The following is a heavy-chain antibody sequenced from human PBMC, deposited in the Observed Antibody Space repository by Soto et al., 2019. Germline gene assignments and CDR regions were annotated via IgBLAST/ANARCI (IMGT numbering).Heavy chain of an antibody. J-gene: IGHJ3*02. CDR2: ISYDGSDK. CDR3: AKDQSHAFDI. Sequence: QVQLVESGGGVVQPGRSLRLSCVASEFTFSTYGMYWVRQAPGKGLEWVAVISYDGSDKYYADSVKGRFTISRDNSKNTLYLQMNSLRAEDTAVYYCAKDQSHAFDIWGQGTMVTVS. V-gene: IGHV3-30*18. CDR1: EFTFSTYG.